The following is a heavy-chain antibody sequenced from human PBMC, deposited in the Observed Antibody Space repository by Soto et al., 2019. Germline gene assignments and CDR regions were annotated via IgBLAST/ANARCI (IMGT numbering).Heavy chain of an antibody. D-gene: IGHD2-15*01. Sequence: PSETLSLTCTVSGGSVSSGSYYWSWIRQPPGKGLEWIGYIYYSGSTNNNPSLKSRVTISVDTSKNQFSLKLSSVTAADTAVYYCARDGGGYCSGGSCYWFDPWGQGTLVTVSS. V-gene: IGHV4-61*01. CDR1: GGSVSSGSYY. CDR3: ARDGGGYCSGGSCYWFDP. CDR2: IYYSGST. J-gene: IGHJ5*02.